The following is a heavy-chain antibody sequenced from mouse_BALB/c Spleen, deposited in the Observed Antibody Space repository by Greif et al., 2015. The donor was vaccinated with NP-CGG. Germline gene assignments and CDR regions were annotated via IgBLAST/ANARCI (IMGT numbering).Heavy chain of an antibody. V-gene: IGHV1S137*01. D-gene: IGHD2-4*01. J-gene: IGHJ3*01. CDR1: GYTFTDYA. CDR2: ISTYYGDA. Sequence: VKLVESGAELVRPGVSVKISCKGSGYTFTDYAMHWVKQSHAKSLEWIGVISTYYGDASYNQKFKGKATMTVDKSSSAAYMELARLTSEDSAIYYCARATMITLFAYWGQGTLVTVSA. CDR3: ARATMITLFAY.